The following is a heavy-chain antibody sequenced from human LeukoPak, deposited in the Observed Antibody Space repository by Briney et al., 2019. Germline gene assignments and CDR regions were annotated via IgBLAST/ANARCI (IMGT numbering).Heavy chain of an antibody. CDR2: IKSKGDGGTT. J-gene: IGHJ3*02. CDR1: GFSFSNAW. CDR3: TLYYNAFDI. D-gene: IGHD1-26*01. Sequence: GGSLRLSCAASGFSFSNAWMSWVRQAPGKGLEWVGRIKSKGDGGTTDYAAPVKGRFTISRDDSKNTLYLQMNSLKTEDTAVYYCTLYYNAFDIWGQGTMVTASS. V-gene: IGHV3-15*01.